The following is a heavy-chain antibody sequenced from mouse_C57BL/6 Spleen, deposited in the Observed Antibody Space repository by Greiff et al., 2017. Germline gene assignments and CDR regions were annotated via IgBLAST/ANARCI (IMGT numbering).Heavy chain of an antibody. CDR1: GYTFTGYW. V-gene: IGHV1-9*01. D-gene: IGHD2-4*01. CDR3: VRGNFGYDYDEGFAY. J-gene: IGHJ3*01. CDR2: ILPGSGST. Sequence: VQLQQPGAELVKPGASVKLSCKASGYTFTGYWIEWVKQRPGHGLEWIGEILPGSGSTNYNEKFKGKATFTADTSSNTAYMQLSSLTTEDSAIYYCVRGNFGYDYDEGFAYWGQGTLVTVSA.